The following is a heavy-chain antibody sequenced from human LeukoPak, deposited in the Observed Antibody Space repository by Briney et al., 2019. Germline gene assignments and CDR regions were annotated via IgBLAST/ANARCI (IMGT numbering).Heavy chain of an antibody. V-gene: IGHV4-59*08. CDR3: ARIAVAGINAFDI. D-gene: IGHD6-19*01. CDR1: GVSSSSSY. J-gene: IGHJ3*02. Sequence: SETLSLICTVSGVSSSSSYWSWIRQPPGKGLEWIGYIFYTGDSNHNPSFKSRVSISLDTSKDQISLKLSSVTAADTAVYYCARIAVAGINAFDIWGQGTMVTVSS. CDR2: IFYTGDS.